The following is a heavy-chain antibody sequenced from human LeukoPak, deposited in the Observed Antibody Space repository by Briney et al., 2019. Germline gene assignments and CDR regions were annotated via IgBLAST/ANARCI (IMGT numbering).Heavy chain of an antibody. J-gene: IGHJ5*02. CDR3: ARDQRPYNSFDP. Sequence: GGSLRRSCAASGFTFSDYYMSWIRQAPGKGLEWVSYISSSGSTIYYADSVKGRFTISRDNAKNSLYLQMNSLGAEDTAVYYCARDQRPYNSFDPWGQGTLVTVSS. CDR1: GFTFSDYY. CDR2: ISSSGSTI. V-gene: IGHV3-11*01.